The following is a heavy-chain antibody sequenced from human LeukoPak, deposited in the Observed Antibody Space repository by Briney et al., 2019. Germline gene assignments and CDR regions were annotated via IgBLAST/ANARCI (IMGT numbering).Heavy chain of an antibody. CDR3: ARHRGELGYCSGGSCTGGHYYYYYMDV. CDR1: GYSFTSYW. J-gene: IGHJ6*03. V-gene: IGHV5-51*01. CDR2: IYPGDSDT. D-gene: IGHD2-15*01. Sequence: GESLKISCKGSGYSFTSYWIGWVRQMPGKGLEWMGIIYPGDSDTRYSPSFQGQVTISADKSISTAYLQWSSLKASDTAMYYCARHRGELGYCSGGSCTGGHYYYYYMDVWGKGTTVTVSS.